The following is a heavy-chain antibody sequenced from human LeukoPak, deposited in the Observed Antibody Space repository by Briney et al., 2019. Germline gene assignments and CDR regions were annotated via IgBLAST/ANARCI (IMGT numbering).Heavy chain of an antibody. CDR2: ISAYNGNT. V-gene: IGHV1-18*01. Sequence: ASVKVSCKASGYTFTSYGISWVRQAPGQGLEWMRRISAYNGNTNYAQKLQGRVTMTTDTSTSTAYMELRSLRSDDTAVYYCARPKSGPESTIFGVVIRTRGAFDIWGQGTMVTVSS. J-gene: IGHJ3*02. CDR1: GYTFTSYG. D-gene: IGHD3-3*01. CDR3: ARPKSGPESTIFGVVIRTRGAFDI.